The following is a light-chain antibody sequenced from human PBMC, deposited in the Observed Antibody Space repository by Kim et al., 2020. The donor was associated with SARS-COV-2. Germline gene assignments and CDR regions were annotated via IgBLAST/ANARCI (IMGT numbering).Light chain of an antibody. CDR2: GAS. Sequence: EIVLTQSPGTLSLSPGERATLSCRASQSVSSNYLAWLQQKPGQAPRLLIYGASSRATGIPDRFSGSGSGTDFTLTISRLEPEDFAVYYCQHYGSSLWTFGQGTKVDIK. CDR1: QSVSSNY. V-gene: IGKV3-20*01. J-gene: IGKJ1*01. CDR3: QHYGSSLWT.